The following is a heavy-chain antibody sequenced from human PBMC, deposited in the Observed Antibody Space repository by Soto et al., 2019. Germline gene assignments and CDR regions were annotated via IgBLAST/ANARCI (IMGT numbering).Heavy chain of an antibody. V-gene: IGHV4-39*01. D-gene: IGHD2-15*01. CDR2: IYYSGST. J-gene: IGHJ5*02. CDR1: GGSISSSSYY. Sequence: SETLSLTCTVSGGSISSSSYYWGWIRQPPGKGLEWIGSIYYSGSTYYNPSLKSRVTISVDTSKNQFSLKLSSVTAADTAVYYCARHGLQHNWFDPWGQGTLVTVSS. CDR3: ARHGLQHNWFDP.